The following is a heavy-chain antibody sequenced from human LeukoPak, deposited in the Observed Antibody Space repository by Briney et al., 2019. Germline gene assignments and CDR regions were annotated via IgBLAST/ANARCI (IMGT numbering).Heavy chain of an antibody. Sequence: GGSLRLSCAASGFTFSSYAMSWVRQAPGKGLEWVSAISGSGGSTYYADSVKGRFTISRDNAKNSLYLQMNSLRDEDTAVYYCARDSRGYSYGSSNWFDPWGQGTLVTVSS. V-gene: IGHV3-23*01. CDR2: ISGSGGST. CDR3: ARDSRGYSYGSSNWFDP. D-gene: IGHD5-18*01. CDR1: GFTFSSYA. J-gene: IGHJ5*02.